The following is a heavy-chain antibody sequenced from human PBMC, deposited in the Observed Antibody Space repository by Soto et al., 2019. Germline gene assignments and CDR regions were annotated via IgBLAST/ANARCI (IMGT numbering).Heavy chain of an antibody. CDR3: ARRGRYGVNWLDP. J-gene: IGHJ5*02. CDR2: IYPGDSET. V-gene: IGHV5-51*01. D-gene: IGHD5-18*01. CDR1: GYSFTSYW. Sequence: ESLKISCKGSGYSFTSYWVAWVRQMPGKGLEWMGIIYPGDSETRYSPSFQGQVTISADKSISTAYLQWSSLKASDTAMYCCARRGRYGVNWLDPWGQGTLVTVSS.